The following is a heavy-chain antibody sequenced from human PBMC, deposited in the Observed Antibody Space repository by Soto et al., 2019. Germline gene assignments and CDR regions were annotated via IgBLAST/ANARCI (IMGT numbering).Heavy chain of an antibody. J-gene: IGHJ4*02. CDR1: GFTFSSYA. CDR3: ERDPRGSCYWEY. Sequence: QVQLVESGGGVVQPGRSLRLSCAASGFTFSSYAMHWVRQAPGKGLEWVAVISYDGSNKYYADSVKGRFTISRDNSKNTLVLPINSVSAEDTAVYYCERDPRGSCYWEYWGQGTLFTVSS. D-gene: IGHD2-15*01. V-gene: IGHV3-30-3*01. CDR2: ISYDGSNK.